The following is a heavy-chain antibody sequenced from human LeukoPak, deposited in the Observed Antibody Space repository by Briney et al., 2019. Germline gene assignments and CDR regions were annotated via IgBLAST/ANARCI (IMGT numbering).Heavy chain of an antibody. D-gene: IGHD3-22*01. Sequence: SETLSLTCTVSGGSISSSSDYWGWIRQPPGKGLEWIGYIYYSGSTNYNPSLKSRVTISVDTSKNQFSLKLSSVTAADTAVYYCARVDSIYDSSGYESYYFDYWGQGTLVTVSS. CDR2: IYYSGST. CDR1: GGSISSSSDY. J-gene: IGHJ4*02. CDR3: ARVDSIYDSSGYESYYFDY. V-gene: IGHV4-61*05.